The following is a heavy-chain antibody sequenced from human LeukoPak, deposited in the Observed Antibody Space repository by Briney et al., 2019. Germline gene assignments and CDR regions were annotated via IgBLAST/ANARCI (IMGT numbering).Heavy chain of an antibody. D-gene: IGHD6-19*01. V-gene: IGHV3-23*01. J-gene: IGHJ5*02. CDR2: ISGSGGST. Sequence: GGSLRLSCAASGFTFSSYAMSWVRQAPGKGLEWVSAISGSGGSTYYADSVKGRFTISRDNSKKTLYLQMNSLRPEDTAVYYCAREGRAVAGNNWFDPWGQGTLATVSS. CDR1: GFTFSSYA. CDR3: AREGRAVAGNNWFDP.